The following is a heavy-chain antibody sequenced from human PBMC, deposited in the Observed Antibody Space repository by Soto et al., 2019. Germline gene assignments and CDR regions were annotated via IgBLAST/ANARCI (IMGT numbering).Heavy chain of an antibody. V-gene: IGHV4-34*01. CDR3: AKRYCSCNTCPGSFHV. CDR1: CGSFSGYY. CDR2: INHRGST. D-gene: IGHD2-2*01. J-gene: IGHJ2*01. Sequence: LEPLSLSCAVWCGSFSGYYWSWICQPPGKGREWIGEINHRGSTHYNPYLKSRVTISVATSKIQFSLKLSYVTAADTAVYYCAKRYCSCNTCPGSFHVWGPGPLVPVS.